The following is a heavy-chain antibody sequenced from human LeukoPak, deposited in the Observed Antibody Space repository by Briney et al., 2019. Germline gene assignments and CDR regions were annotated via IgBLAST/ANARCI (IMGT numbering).Heavy chain of an antibody. CDR2: FSFNGEST. J-gene: IGHJ1*01. Sequence: GGSLRLSCAASGFTFSSYAMTWVRQAPGKGLEWVSSFSFNGESTYYADSVKGRFTISRDNSKNTLYLQMNSLRAEDTAVYYCAKGEEQLVTFQHWGQGTLVTVSS. V-gene: IGHV3-23*01. CDR3: AKGEEQLVTFQH. D-gene: IGHD6-6*01. CDR1: GFTFSSYA.